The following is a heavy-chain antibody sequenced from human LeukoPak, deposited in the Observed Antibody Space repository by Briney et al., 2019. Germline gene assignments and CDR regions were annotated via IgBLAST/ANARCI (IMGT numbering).Heavy chain of an antibody. D-gene: IGHD5-18*01. CDR3: ARDTATALDY. J-gene: IGHJ4*02. CDR1: GFTFTNHY. CDR2: ITNKPSTYTT. Sequence: GGSLRLSCAASGFTFTNHYMDWVRQAPGMGLEWIARITNKPSTYTTAYAASVKDRFIVSRDDSKNSLHLLMNSLKTEDTAVYYCARDTATALDYWGQGTLVTVSS. V-gene: IGHV3-72*01.